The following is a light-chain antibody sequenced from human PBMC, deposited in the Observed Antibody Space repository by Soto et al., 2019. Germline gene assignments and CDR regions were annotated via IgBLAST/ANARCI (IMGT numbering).Light chain of an antibody. CDR3: CSYAGTGTSLV. J-gene: IGLJ2*01. V-gene: IGLV2-23*01. CDR2: EDT. Sequence: QSALTQPASVSGSPGQSITISCTGTSSDVGSYNLVSWYQQLPGKVPKLIIFEDTKRPSGVSNRFSGSKSGNTASLTISGRQAEDEAGYHCCSYAGTGTSLVFGGGTKLTVL. CDR1: SSDVGSYNL.